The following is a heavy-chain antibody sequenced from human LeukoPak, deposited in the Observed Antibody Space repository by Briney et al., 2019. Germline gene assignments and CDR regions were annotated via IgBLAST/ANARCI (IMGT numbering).Heavy chain of an antibody. V-gene: IGHV4-59*01. Sequence: SETLSLTCTVSGGSISSYYWSWIRQPPGEGLEWIGYIYYSGSTNYNPSLKSRVTISVDTSKNQFSLKLSSVTAADTAVYYCARGDQWLGTHFDYWGQGTLVTVSS. J-gene: IGHJ4*02. D-gene: IGHD6-19*01. CDR3: ARGDQWLGTHFDY. CDR2: IYYSGST. CDR1: GGSISSYY.